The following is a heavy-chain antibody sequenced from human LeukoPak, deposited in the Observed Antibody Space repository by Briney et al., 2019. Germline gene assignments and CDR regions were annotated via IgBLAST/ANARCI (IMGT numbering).Heavy chain of an antibody. CDR3: ARANLLAPGYYFGY. V-gene: IGHV4-34*01. D-gene: IGHD2-8*02. J-gene: IGHJ4*02. Sequence: SETLSLTCAVYGGSFSGYYWSWIRQPPGKGLEWIGEINHSGSTNYNPSLKSRVTISVDTSKNQFSLKLSSVTAADTAVYYCARANLLAPGYYFGYWGQGTLVTVSS. CDR1: GGSFSGYY. CDR2: INHSGST.